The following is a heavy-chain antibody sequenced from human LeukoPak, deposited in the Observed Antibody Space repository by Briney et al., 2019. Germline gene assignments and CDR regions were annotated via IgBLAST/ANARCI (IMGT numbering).Heavy chain of an antibody. J-gene: IGHJ4*02. CDR3: ARSVDIVAPDY. V-gene: IGHV4-59*08. CDR1: GGSISSYY. Sequence: SETLSLTCTVSGGSISSYYWSWIRQPPGKGLEWIGYIYYSGSTNYNPSLKSRVTISVDTSKNQFSLKLSSVTAADTAVCYCARSVDIVAPDYWGQGTLVTVSS. D-gene: IGHD5-12*01. CDR2: IYYSGST.